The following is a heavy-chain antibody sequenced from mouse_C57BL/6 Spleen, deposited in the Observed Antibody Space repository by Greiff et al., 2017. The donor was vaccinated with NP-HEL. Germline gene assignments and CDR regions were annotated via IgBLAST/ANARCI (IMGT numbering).Heavy chain of an antibody. V-gene: IGHV1-62-2*01. J-gene: IGHJ4*01. D-gene: IGHD1-1*01. Sequence: QVQLQQSGAELVKPGASVKLSCKASGYTFTEYTIHWVKQRSGQGLEWIGWFYPGSGSIKYNENFKDKATLTADKSSSTVYMELSRLTSEDSAVYFCARHGKRAFITTDYAMDYWGQGTSVTVSS. CDR2: FYPGSGSI. CDR3: ARHGKRAFITTDYAMDY. CDR1: GYTFTEYT.